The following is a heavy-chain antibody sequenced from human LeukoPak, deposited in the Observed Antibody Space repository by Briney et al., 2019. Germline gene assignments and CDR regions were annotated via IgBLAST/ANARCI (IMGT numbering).Heavy chain of an antibody. J-gene: IGHJ6*03. CDR1: GFTFSDYY. Sequence: GGSLRLSCAASGFTFSDYYMSWIRQAPGKGLEWVSYISSSGSTIYYADSVKGRFTISRDSAKNSLYLQMNSLRAEDTAVYYCAREVNYYYMDVWGKGTTVTISS. CDR2: ISSSGSTI. CDR3: AREVNYYYMDV. V-gene: IGHV3-11*01.